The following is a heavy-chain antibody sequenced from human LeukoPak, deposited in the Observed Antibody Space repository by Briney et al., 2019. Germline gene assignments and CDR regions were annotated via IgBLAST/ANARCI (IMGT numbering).Heavy chain of an antibody. CDR2: IYYSGIT. D-gene: IGHD3-22*01. J-gene: IGHJ3*02. CDR1: GASITTYY. CDR3: ARGRTTYYSDSTGYYRDAFDI. Sequence: PSETLSLTCTVSGASITTYYWSWIRQPPGKGLEWIGFIYYSGITYYNPSLKSRVTISVDTSKNQFSLRLASVTAADTAVYYCARGRTTYYSDSTGYYRDAFDIWGQGTKVTVSS. V-gene: IGHV4-59*01.